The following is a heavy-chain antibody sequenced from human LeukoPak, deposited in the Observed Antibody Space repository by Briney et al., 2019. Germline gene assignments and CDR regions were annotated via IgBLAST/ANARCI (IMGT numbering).Heavy chain of an antibody. CDR2: INHSGST. V-gene: IGHV4-34*01. Sequence: PSETQSLTCAVYGGSFSGYYWSWIRQPPGKGLEWIGEINHSGSTNYNPSLKSRVTISVDTSKNQFSLKLSSVTAADTAVYYCARGSAYYDFWSGYYTPRGYMDVWGKGTTVTVSS. CDR3: ARGSAYYDFWSGYYTPRGYMDV. CDR1: GGSFSGYY. D-gene: IGHD3-3*01. J-gene: IGHJ6*03.